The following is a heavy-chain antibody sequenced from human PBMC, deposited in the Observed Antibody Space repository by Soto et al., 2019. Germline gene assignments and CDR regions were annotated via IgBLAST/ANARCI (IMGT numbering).Heavy chain of an antibody. Sequence: TNTLYRNSTVSGAALSSGGYFYTWVRQPPGKGLEWLGYIYYSGGTNYNPSLKSRVTISLDKSKSQFSLRLISVTAADTAVYYCTREQSDDNYLGPWGQGTLFTVSS. J-gene: IGHJ5*02. CDR2: IYYSGGT. CDR1: GAALSSGGYF. D-gene: IGHD6-19*01. CDR3: TREQSDDNYLGP. V-gene: IGHV4-61*08.